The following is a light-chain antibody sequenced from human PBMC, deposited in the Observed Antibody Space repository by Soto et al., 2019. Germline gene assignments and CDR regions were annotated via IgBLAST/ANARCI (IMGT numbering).Light chain of an antibody. V-gene: IGKV3-20*01. Sequence: EIVLTQSPGTLSLSPGERATLSCRASQSVSSSYLAWYQHKPGQAPRLLIYGASSRATGIPDRFSGSGSGTDFTFTISRLEPEDFAVYYCQQYGSSPPYTFGQGTKLEIK. J-gene: IGKJ2*01. CDR3: QQYGSSPPYT. CDR2: GAS. CDR1: QSVSSSY.